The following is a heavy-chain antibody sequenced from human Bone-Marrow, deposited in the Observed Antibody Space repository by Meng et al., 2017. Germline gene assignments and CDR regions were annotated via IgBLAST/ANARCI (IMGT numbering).Heavy chain of an antibody. CDR2: IDWDDDK. CDR1: GFSLSGSGMR. V-gene: IGHV2-70*04. D-gene: IGHD3-10*01. J-gene: IGHJ4*02. Sequence: SGPTLVKPTQTLTLTCTFSGFSLSGSGMRVSWIRQPPGKALEWLARIDWDDDKFYSTSLKTRLTISKDTSKNQVVLTMTNMDPVDTATYYCARSGSGSYYNVYFFDFWGQGTLVTVSS. CDR3: ARSGSGSYYNVYFFDF.